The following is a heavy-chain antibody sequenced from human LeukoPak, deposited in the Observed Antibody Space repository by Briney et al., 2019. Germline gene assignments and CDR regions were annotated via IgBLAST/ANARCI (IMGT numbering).Heavy chain of an antibody. CDR2: IYYSGST. Sequence: SETLSLTCTVSGGSISSYYWSWIRQPPGKGLEWIGYIYYSGSTNYNPFLKSRVTISVDTSKNQFSLKLSSVTAADTTVYYCARFGTYYDFWSGYSRGAFDIWGQGTMVTVSS. D-gene: IGHD3-3*01. CDR1: GGSISSYY. J-gene: IGHJ3*02. CDR3: ARFGTYYDFWSGYSRGAFDI. V-gene: IGHV4-59*01.